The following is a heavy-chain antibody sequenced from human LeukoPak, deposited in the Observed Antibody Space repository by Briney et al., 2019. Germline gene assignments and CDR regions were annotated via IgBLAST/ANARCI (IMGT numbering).Heavy chain of an antibody. CDR3: ARDVFHGSGSPYFDS. CDR1: GFTFSDYY. J-gene: IGHJ4*02. D-gene: IGHD3-10*01. V-gene: IGHV3-7*01. CDR2: IKKDGSEK. Sequence: AGGSLRLSCAASGFTFSDYYMSWIRQAPGKGLEWVANIKKDGSEKYYVDSVKGRFTISRDNAKNSLYLQMNSLRAEDTAVYYCARDVFHGSGSPYFDSWGQGTLVTVSS.